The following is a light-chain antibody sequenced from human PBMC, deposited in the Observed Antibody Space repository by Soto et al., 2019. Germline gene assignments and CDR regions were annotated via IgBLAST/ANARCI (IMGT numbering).Light chain of an antibody. V-gene: IGKV3D-20*02. Sequence: VLTQSPATLSLSPGERATLSCRTSQSVISTSLAWYQQKPGQAPRLLIYGASNRATGIPDRFSGSGSGTDFTLTISSLEPEDFAVYYCQQRSAGVTFGQGTRLEIK. CDR2: GAS. CDR1: QSVISTS. CDR3: QQRSAGVT. J-gene: IGKJ5*01.